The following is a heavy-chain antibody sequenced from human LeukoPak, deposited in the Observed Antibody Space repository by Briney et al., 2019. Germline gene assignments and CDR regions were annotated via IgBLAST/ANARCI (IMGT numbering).Heavy chain of an antibody. Sequence: SETLSLTCAVYGGSFSGYYWSRIRQPPGKGLEWIGEINHSGSTNYNPSLKSRVTISVDTSKSQFSLKLSSVTAADTAVYYCARGGYSYGPPSNGMDVWGQGTTVTVSS. J-gene: IGHJ6*02. V-gene: IGHV4-34*01. CDR1: GGSFSGYY. CDR3: ARGGYSYGPPSNGMDV. CDR2: INHSGST. D-gene: IGHD5-18*01.